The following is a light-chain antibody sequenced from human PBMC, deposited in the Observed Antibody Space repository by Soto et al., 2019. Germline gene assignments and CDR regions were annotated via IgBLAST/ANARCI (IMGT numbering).Light chain of an antibody. J-gene: IGLJ1*01. CDR3: QAWDGSSYV. CDR2: QDN. V-gene: IGLV3-1*01. Sequence: SYELIQPPSVSVSPGQTASITCSGHKLGDKYIYWYQQMPGHSPVLVIFQDNKRPSGVPERFSGSNSGNTATLTISGTQAMDEADYYCQAWDGSSYVFGTGTKVTVL. CDR1: KLGDKY.